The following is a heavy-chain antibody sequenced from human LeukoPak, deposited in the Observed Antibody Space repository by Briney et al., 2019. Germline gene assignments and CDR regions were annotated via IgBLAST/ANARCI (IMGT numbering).Heavy chain of an antibody. Sequence: GGSLRLSCTASGFTFGDYAMSWVRQAPGKGLEWVSAISGSGGSTYYADSVKGRFTISRDNSKNTLYLQMNSLRAEDTAVYYCAKGSRPGWYLYYFDYWGQGTLVTVSS. V-gene: IGHV3-23*01. CDR3: AKGSRPGWYLYYFDY. CDR1: GFTFGDYA. D-gene: IGHD6-19*01. CDR2: ISGSGGST. J-gene: IGHJ4*02.